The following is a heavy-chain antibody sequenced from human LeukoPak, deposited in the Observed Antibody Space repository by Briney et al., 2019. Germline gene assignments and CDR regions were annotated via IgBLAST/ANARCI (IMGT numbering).Heavy chain of an antibody. J-gene: IGHJ6*03. CDR2: IYYRGST. Sequence: SETLSLTCTVSGGSISSYYWSWIRQPPGKGLEWIGYIYYRGSTNYNPSLKSRVTISEDPSKNQYSLKLSSVTAADTALYYCARMGGGDFWSGYYTHEHYYYMDVWGKGTTVTVPS. V-gene: IGHV4-59*01. D-gene: IGHD3-3*01. CDR3: ARMGGGDFWSGYYTHEHYYYMDV. CDR1: GGSISSYY.